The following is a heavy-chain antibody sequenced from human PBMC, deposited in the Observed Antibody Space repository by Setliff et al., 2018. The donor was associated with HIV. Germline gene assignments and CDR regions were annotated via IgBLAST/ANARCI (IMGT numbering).Heavy chain of an antibody. Sequence: SVKVSCKASGGTFENYAISWVRQAPGQGLEWMGKIIPIFDTTIYAEKFQGRITISADKSTATAYLELNSLRSEDSAICYCARLIPSAYFGPRQDAFDVWGQGARVTVSS. D-gene: IGHD2-21*01. J-gene: IGHJ3*01. V-gene: IGHV1-69*06. CDR1: GGTFENYA. CDR3: ARLIPSAYFGPRQDAFDV. CDR2: IIPIFDTT.